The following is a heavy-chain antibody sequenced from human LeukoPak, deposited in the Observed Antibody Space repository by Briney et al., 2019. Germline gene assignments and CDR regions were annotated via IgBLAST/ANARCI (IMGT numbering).Heavy chain of an antibody. Sequence: PGGSLRLSCAASGFTFSSSTMTWVRQSPGKGLEWVSSISSSSTYIYYADSVKGRFIISRDNAKNSLYLQMNSLRAEDTAVFYCARDFLNAIDIWGQGPMVTVSS. CDR1: GFTFSSST. J-gene: IGHJ3*02. CDR3: ARDFLNAIDI. V-gene: IGHV3-21*01. CDR2: ISSSSTYI.